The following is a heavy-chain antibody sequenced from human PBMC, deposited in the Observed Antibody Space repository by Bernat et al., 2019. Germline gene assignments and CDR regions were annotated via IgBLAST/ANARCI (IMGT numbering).Heavy chain of an antibody. J-gene: IGHJ4*02. Sequence: EVQLVESGGGLLQPGRSLRVSCTASGFAFGDYAMSWFRQAPGKGLEWLGFIRSKAFGGTSEYAASVKGRFTFSRDDSKSIAYLQMNGLRTEDTAVYFCARVIGISSYYYSPTHDYWGQGTLVTVSS. CDR2: IRSKAFGGTS. V-gene: IGHV3-49*03. CDR1: GFAFGDYA. D-gene: IGHD3-22*01. CDR3: ARVIGISSYYYSPTHDY.